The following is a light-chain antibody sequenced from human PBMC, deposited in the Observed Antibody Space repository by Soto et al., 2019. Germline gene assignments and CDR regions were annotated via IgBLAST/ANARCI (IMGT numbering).Light chain of an antibody. J-gene: IGKJ2*01. Sequence: DIQMTQSPSTLSASVGDRVTITCRASQSISSWLAWYQQTPGKAPKLLIYDASRLESGVPSRFSGSGSGTEFTLTISSLQPYDFATYYCQQYNTYPYTFGQGTKLEIK. CDR3: QQYNTYPYT. CDR2: DAS. CDR1: QSISSW. V-gene: IGKV1-5*01.